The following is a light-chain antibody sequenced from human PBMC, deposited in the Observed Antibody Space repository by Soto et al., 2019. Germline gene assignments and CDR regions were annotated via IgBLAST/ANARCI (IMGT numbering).Light chain of an antibody. J-gene: IGLJ2*01. CDR2: EVS. CDR1: SSDVGGYDY. CDR3: SSYRSDSTLV. Sequence: QSALTQPASVSGSPGQSITISCTGTSSDVGGYDYVFWYQQHPGKAPKLLIFEVSHRPSGVSNRFSASKSGNTASLTISGLQAEDEADYYCSSYRSDSTLVFGGGTKLTVL. V-gene: IGLV2-14*03.